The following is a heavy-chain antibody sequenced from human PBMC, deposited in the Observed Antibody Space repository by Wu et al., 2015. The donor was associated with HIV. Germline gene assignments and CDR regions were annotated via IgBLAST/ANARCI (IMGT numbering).Heavy chain of an antibody. V-gene: IGHV1-69*11. D-gene: IGHD4-23*01. CDR3: AKGGVYVVNVGDYSYYYYIDV. J-gene: IGHJ6*03. CDR1: GGTFNTYA. CDR2: VIPFLGTS. Sequence: QVQLVQSDAEVKKPGSSVKVSCKVSGGTFNTYAMTWVRQAPGQGLEWLGRVIPFLGTSNYAQKFQGRVTITADESTSTAYMELSSLRSDDTAMYYCAKGGVYVVNVGDYSYYYYIDVWGKGTTVIVSS.